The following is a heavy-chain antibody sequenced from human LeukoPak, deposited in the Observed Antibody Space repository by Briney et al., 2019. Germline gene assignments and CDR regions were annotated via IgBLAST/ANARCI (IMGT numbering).Heavy chain of an antibody. V-gene: IGHV3-33*01. CDR3: ARGYGSGWFDY. Sequence: GGSLRLSCAASGFTFSTYPMHWIRHPPGKGLEWVAIVFNDGSQKYYADSVKARFTISRDNSKNTLYLQMSCLRVEDTALYYCARGYGSGWFDYWGLGTLVTVSS. CDR2: VFNDGSQK. J-gene: IGHJ4*02. CDR1: GFTFSTYP. D-gene: IGHD6-19*01.